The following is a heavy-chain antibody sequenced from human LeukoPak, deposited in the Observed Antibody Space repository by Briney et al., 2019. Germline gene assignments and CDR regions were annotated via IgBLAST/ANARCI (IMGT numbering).Heavy chain of an antibody. V-gene: IGHV1-18*01. CDR2: ISAYNGNT. D-gene: IGHD1-26*01. CDR1: GYTFTSYG. J-gene: IGHJ4*02. CDR3: PRELHQFRELLLLDF. Sequence: GASVKVSCKASGYTFTSYGISWVRQAPGQGLEWVGWISAYNGNTNYAHTHQGRVTMTTDTSTSTANMELTKQRSVYTGVCDCPRELHQFRELLLLDFWGQGTLVTVSS.